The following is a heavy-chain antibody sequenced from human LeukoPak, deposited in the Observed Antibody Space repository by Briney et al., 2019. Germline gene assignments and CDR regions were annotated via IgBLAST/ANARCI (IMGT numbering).Heavy chain of an antibody. CDR1: GYTFTGYY. V-gene: IGHV1-2*02. J-gene: IGHJ4*02. Sequence: ASVKVSCKASGYTFTGYYMHWVRQAPGQGLEWMGWINPNSGGTNYAQEFQGRVTMTRDTSISTASMELSGLRSDDTAVYYCARPEDTAMVNWGQGTLVTVSS. D-gene: IGHD5-18*01. CDR3: ARPEDTAMVN. CDR2: INPNSGGT.